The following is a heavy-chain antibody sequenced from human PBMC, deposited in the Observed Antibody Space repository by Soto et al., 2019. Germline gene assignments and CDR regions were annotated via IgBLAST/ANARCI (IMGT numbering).Heavy chain of an antibody. J-gene: IGHJ4*02. CDR1: GFIFSSYG. D-gene: IGHD3-22*01. CDR3: AKDTYYYDSSGYYIFDS. CDR2: ISYDGSNK. Sequence: QVQLVESGGGVVQPGRSLRLSCAASGFIFSSYGIHWVRQAPGKGLECVAGISYDGSNKYYADSVKGRFTISRDNSKNTLYLQMNSLRAEDTAVYYCAKDTYYYDSSGYYIFDSWGQGTLVTVSS. V-gene: IGHV3-30*18.